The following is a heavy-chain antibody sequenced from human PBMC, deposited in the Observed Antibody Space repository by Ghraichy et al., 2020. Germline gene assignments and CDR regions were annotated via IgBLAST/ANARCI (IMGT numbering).Heavy chain of an antibody. CDR2: ISAYNGNT. V-gene: IGHV1-18*01. D-gene: IGHD2-15*01. J-gene: IGHJ3*02. Sequence: ASVKVSCKASGYTFTSYGISWVRQAPGQGLEWMGWISAYNGNTNYAQKLQGRVTMTTDTSTSTAYMELRSLRSDDTAVYYCARDVYCSGGSCYSGIDAFDIWGQGTMVTVSS. CDR1: GYTFTSYG. CDR3: ARDVYCSGGSCYSGIDAFDI.